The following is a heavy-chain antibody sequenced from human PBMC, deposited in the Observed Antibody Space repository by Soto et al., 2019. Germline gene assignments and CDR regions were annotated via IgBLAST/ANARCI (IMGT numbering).Heavy chain of an antibody. D-gene: IGHD2-8*01. V-gene: IGHV3-53*02. CDR1: GFTVSSNY. J-gene: IGHJ5*02. Sequence: EVQVVETGGGLIQPGGSLRLSCAVSGFTVSSNYMSWVRQPPGKGPEWVSDIYSGGSTYYADSVKGRFTISRDNSKNTLYLQRNSLRAGDTSVYYCARERDGHNPNWFDLWGQGTLVTVSS. CDR2: IYSGGST. CDR3: ARERDGHNPNWFDL.